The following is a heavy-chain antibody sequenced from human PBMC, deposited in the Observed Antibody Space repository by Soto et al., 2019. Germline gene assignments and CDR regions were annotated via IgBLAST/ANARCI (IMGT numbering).Heavy chain of an antibody. CDR3: ARAAVAFAAFDL. D-gene: IGHD2-15*01. Sequence: QLQQSGPGLVKPSQTLSLTCGISGDSVSSNSATWNWIRQSPSRGLEWLGRTYLRSKWYNENAVSVKTRIAISPDTSKNHFSLQLSSVTPEDTAVYFCARAAVAFAAFDLWGQGTVVTVSS. V-gene: IGHV6-1*01. J-gene: IGHJ3*01. CDR1: GDSVSSNSAT. CDR2: TYLRSKWYN.